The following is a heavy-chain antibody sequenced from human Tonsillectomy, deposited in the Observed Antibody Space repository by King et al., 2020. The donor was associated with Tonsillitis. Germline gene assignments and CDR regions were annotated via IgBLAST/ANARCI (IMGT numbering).Heavy chain of an antibody. CDR1: GYIFTNYW. D-gene: IGHD2-15*01. CDR3: ARHSSGGSAYYYYGMDV. Sequence: QLVQSGAEVKKSGESLRISCKGSGYIFTNYWISWVRHMPGKGLEWMGRIDPSDSYTNYSPSFQGHVTISADKSISTAYLQWSSLKASDTASYYCARHSSGGSAYYYYGMDVWGQGTTVTVSS. V-gene: IGHV5-10-1*03. J-gene: IGHJ6*02. CDR2: IDPSDSYT.